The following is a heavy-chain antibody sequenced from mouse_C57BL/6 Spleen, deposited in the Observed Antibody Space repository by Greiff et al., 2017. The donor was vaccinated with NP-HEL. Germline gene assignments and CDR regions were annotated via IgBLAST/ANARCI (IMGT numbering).Heavy chain of an antibody. D-gene: IGHD2-2*01. V-gene: IGHV5-4*01. Sequence: DVKLVESGGGLVKPGGSLKLSCAASGFTFSSYAMSWVRQTPEKRLEWVATISDGGSYTYYPDNVKVRFTISRDNAKNNLYLQMSHLKSEDTAMYYCARETMVGYYAMDYWGQGTSVTVSS. CDR1: GFTFSSYA. CDR2: ISDGGSYT. J-gene: IGHJ4*01. CDR3: ARETMVGYYAMDY.